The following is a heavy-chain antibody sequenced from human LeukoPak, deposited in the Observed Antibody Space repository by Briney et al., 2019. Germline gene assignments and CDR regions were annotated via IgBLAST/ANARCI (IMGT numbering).Heavy chain of an antibody. Sequence: GGSLRLSCAVSGFTFSNYWMHWVRQAPGKGLVWVSRINSDGSSTSYADSVKGRFTISRDNAKNTLFLQMNSLRAEDTAVYYCARDPSGWYGSTQNNFDYWGQGTLVTVSS. CDR1: GFTFSNYW. D-gene: IGHD6-19*01. CDR3: ARDPSGWYGSTQNNFDY. J-gene: IGHJ4*02. CDR2: INSDGSST. V-gene: IGHV3-74*01.